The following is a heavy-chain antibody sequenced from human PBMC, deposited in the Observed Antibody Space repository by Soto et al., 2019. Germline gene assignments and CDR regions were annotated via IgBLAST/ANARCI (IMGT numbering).Heavy chain of an antibody. CDR1: GFTFNNYW. CDR2: IKQDGSEK. D-gene: IGHD2-2*01. J-gene: IGHJ4*02. CDR3: AKNNRYCSSTNCFVFDY. V-gene: IGHV3-7*01. Sequence: EVQLVESGGGLVQPGGSLRLSCAASGFTFNNYWMSWVRQAPGKGLEWVANIKQDGSEKYYVDSVKGRFTISRDNAKNSVYLQMNSLRAEDTAVYYCAKNNRYCSSTNCFVFDYCGQGTLVTVSS.